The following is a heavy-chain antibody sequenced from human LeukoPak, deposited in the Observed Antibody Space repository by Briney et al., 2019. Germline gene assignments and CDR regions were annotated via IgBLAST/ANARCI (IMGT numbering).Heavy chain of an antibody. CDR1: GFTFSSYG. J-gene: IGHJ4*02. D-gene: IGHD3-22*01. V-gene: IGHV3-30*18. CDR3: AKGGYYDSSGYYDGPDY. CDR2: ISYDGSNK. Sequence: PGRSLRLSCAASGFTFSSYGMHWVRQAPGKGLEWVAVISYDGSNKYYADSVKGRFTVSRDNSKNTLYLQMNSLRAEDTAVYYCAKGGYYDSSGYYDGPDYWGQGTLVTVSS.